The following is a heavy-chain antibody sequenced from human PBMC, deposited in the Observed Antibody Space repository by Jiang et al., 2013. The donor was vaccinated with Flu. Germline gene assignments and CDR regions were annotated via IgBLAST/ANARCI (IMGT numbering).Heavy chain of an antibody. V-gene: IGHV4-34*01. CDR2: INHSGST. Sequence: LLKPSETLSLTCAVYGGSFSGYYWSWIRQPPGKGLEWIGEINHSGSTNYNPSLKSRVTISVDTSKNQFSLKLSPVTAADTAVYYCASEDVDTTMVMEAFDIWGQGTMVTVSS. CDR1: GGSFSGYY. D-gene: IGHD5-18*01. CDR3: ASEDVDTTMVMEAFDI. J-gene: IGHJ3*02.